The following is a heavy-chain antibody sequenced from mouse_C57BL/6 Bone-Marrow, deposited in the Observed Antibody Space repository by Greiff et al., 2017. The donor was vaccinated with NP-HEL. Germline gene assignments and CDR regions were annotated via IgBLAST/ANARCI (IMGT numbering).Heavy chain of an antibody. Sequence: EVHLVESGGGLVQPKGSLKLSCAASGFTFNTYAMHWVRQAPGKGLEWVARIRSKSSNYATYYADSVKDRFTISRDDSQSMLYLQMNNLKTEDTAMYYCVREPVLLRPYYAMDYWGQGTSVTVSS. CDR2: IRSKSSNYAT. CDR1: GFTFNTYA. J-gene: IGHJ4*01. V-gene: IGHV10-3*01. CDR3: VREPVLLRPYYAMDY. D-gene: IGHD1-1*01.